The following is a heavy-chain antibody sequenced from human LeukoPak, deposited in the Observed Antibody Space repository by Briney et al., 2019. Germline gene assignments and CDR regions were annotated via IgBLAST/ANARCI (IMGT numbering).Heavy chain of an antibody. D-gene: IGHD3-22*01. J-gene: IGHJ1*01. CDR3: AYSAGYYH. Sequence: GGSLRLSCSASGFTFSRYAMHWVRQAPGKGLEYVSAITSNGGSAYYAESVKGRFTISRDNSKNTLYLHMSTLRPEDTAVYYCAYSAGYYHWGQGTLVTVSS. CDR2: ITSNGGSA. V-gene: IGHV3-64D*06. CDR1: GFTFSRYA.